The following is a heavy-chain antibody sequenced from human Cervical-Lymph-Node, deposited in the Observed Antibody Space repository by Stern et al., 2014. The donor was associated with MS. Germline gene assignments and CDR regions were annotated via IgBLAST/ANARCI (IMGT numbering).Heavy chain of an antibody. Sequence: VQLVASGAEVKKPGSSVKVSCKASGGTFSSYAISWVRQAPGQGLEWMGGIIPIFGTANYAQKFQGRVTITADKSTSTAYMELSSLRSEDTAVYYCARGEYYYDSSGYFPFDYWGQGTLVTVSS. CDR3: ARGEYYYDSSGYFPFDY. J-gene: IGHJ4*02. D-gene: IGHD3-22*01. CDR2: IIPIFGTA. V-gene: IGHV1-69*06. CDR1: GGTFSSYA.